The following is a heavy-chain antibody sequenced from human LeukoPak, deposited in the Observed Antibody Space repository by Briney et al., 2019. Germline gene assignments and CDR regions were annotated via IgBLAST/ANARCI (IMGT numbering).Heavy chain of an antibody. V-gene: IGHV3-66*01. CDR1: GFTVSSNY. CDR3: AGGYSSGFGGCDY. J-gene: IGHJ4*02. D-gene: IGHD5-18*01. Sequence: GGSLRLSCAASGFTVSSNYMSWVRQAPGKGLEWGSVIYSGGSTYYADSVKGRFTISRDNSKNTLYLQMSSLRAEDTAVYYCAGGYSSGFGGCDYWGQGTLFTVSS. CDR2: IYSGGST.